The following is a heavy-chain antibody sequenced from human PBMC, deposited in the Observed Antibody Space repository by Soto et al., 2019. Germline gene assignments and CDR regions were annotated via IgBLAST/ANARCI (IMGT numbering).Heavy chain of an antibody. Sequence: GGSLRLSCAASGFTFSSYWMSWVRQAPGKGLEWVANIKQDGSEKYYVDSVKGRFTISRDNAKNSLYLQMNSLRAEDTAVYYCARVLETPSLYHMDVWGKATTVTVS. CDR3: ARVLETPSLYHMDV. V-gene: IGHV3-7*01. CDR1: GFTFSSYW. J-gene: IGHJ6*03. CDR2: IKQDGSEK.